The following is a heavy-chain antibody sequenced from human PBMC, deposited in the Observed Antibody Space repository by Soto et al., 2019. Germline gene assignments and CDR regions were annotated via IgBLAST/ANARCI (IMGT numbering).Heavy chain of an antibody. V-gene: IGHV4-4*07. CDR3: AGDPLPSDSSAP. J-gene: IGHJ5*02. D-gene: IGHD3-22*01. CDR2: VSATGGS. CDR1: GASVRSNY. Sequence: QVQLQESGPGLVKPSETLSLICSVSGASVRSNYWSWIRKSAGKGLEWIGRVSATGGSTYNPSLRGRATMSVDTSKNQFSLRLTSMTAADTATYFCAGDPLPSDSSAPWGRGTLVSVSS.